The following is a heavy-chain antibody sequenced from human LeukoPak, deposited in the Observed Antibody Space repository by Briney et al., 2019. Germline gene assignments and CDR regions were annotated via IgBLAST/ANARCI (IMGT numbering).Heavy chain of an antibody. CDR1: GYTFTSYY. Sequence: ASVKVSCKASGYTFTSYYMHWVRQAPGQGLEWMGIINPSGGSTSYAQKFQGRVTMTRDMSTSTVYMELSSLRAEDTAVYYCGKDRFARDDYTSGNYFSPLDWGQGTLVIVSS. V-gene: IGHV1-46*01. CDR2: INPSGGST. D-gene: IGHD3-10*01. CDR3: GKDRFARDDYTSGNYFSPLD. J-gene: IGHJ4*02.